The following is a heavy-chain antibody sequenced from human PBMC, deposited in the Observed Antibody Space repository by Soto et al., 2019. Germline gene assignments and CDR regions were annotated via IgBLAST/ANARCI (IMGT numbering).Heavy chain of an antibody. CDR3: ARVATTYYYYYYMDV. Sequence: SETLSLTCTVSGGSISSYYWSWIRQPPGKGLERIGYIYYSGSTNYNPSLKSRVTISVDTSKNQFSLKLSSVTAADTAVYYCARVATTYYYYYYMDVWGKGTTVTVSS. V-gene: IGHV4-59*08. CDR2: IYYSGST. J-gene: IGHJ6*03. D-gene: IGHD5-12*01. CDR1: GGSISSYY.